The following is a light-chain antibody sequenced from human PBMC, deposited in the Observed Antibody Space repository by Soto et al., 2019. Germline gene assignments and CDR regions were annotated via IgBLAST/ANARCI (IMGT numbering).Light chain of an antibody. V-gene: IGLV2-23*02. CDR2: EVS. J-gene: IGLJ3*02. Sequence: QSALTQPASVSGSPGQSITISCTGTSSDVGSYNLVSRYQQHPGKAPKLMIYEVSKRPSGVSNRFSGSKSGNTASLTISGLQAEDEADYYCCSYAGSSTLWVFGGGTKLTVL. CDR1: SSDVGSYNL. CDR3: CSYAGSSTLWV.